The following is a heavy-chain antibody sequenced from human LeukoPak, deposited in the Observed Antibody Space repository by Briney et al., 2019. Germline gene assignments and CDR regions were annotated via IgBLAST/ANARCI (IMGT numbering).Heavy chain of an antibody. Sequence: SETLSLTCTVSGGSISSSSYYWGWIRQPPGKGLEWIGSIYYSGNTYYNPSLKSRVTISVDTSKNQFSLKLSSVTAADTAVYYCARPANYLVATGFDYWGQGTLVTVSS. D-gene: IGHD5-12*01. CDR1: GGSISSSSYY. V-gene: IGHV4-39*01. J-gene: IGHJ4*02. CDR2: IYYSGNT. CDR3: ARPANYLVATGFDY.